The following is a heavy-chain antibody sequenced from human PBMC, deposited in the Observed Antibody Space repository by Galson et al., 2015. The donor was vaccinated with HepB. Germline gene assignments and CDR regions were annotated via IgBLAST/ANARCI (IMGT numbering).Heavy chain of an antibody. V-gene: IGHV3-30-3*01. CDR3: ARGPNYYYDSSGYYPNFDY. Sequence: SLRLSCAASGFTFSRYAMHWVRQAPGKGLEWVAVISYDGSNKYYADSVKGRFTISRDNSKNTLYLQMNSLRAEDTAVYYCARGPNYYYDSSGYYPNFDYWGQGTLVTVSS. D-gene: IGHD3-22*01. CDR2: ISYDGSNK. CDR1: GFTFSRYA. J-gene: IGHJ4*02.